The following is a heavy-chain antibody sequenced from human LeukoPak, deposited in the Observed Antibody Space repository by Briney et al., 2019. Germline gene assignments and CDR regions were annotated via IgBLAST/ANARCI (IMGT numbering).Heavy chain of an antibody. J-gene: IGHJ4*02. CDR2: ISAYNGNT. CDR1: GYTFTSYG. Sequence: GASVKVSCKASGYTFTSYGISWVRQAPGQGLEWMGWISAYNGNTNYAQKLQGRVTMTTDTSTSTAYMELRSLRSDDTAVYYCARDFLYSSWYPSCDYWGQGTLVTVSS. CDR3: ARDFLYSSWYPSCDY. V-gene: IGHV1-18*01. D-gene: IGHD6-13*01.